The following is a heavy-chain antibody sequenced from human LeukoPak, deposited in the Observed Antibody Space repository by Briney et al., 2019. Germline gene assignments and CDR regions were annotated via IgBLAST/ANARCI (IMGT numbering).Heavy chain of an antibody. CDR3: ARASYDSSDYEYFQH. J-gene: IGHJ1*01. Sequence: GASVKVSCKASGYTFTSLYMHWVRQAPGQGLEWMGIINPSGGRASYAQKFQGRVTMTRDTSTSTVYMELSSLRSEDTAVYYCARASYDSSDYEYFQHWGQGTLVTVSS. CDR2: INPSGGRA. CDR1: GYTFTSLY. V-gene: IGHV1-46*01. D-gene: IGHD3-22*01.